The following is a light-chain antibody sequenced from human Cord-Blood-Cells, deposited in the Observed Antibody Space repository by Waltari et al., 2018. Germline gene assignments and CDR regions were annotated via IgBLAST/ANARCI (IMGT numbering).Light chain of an antibody. V-gene: IGLV2-8*01. CDR2: EVS. J-gene: IGLJ2*01. CDR1: SSDVGGYNY. Sequence: QSALTQPPSASGSPGQSVTISCTGTSSDVGGYNYVSWYQQHPGKAPKLMIYEVSKRPSGVPDRFSGSTSGNTASLTVSGLQAEDEAEYYCSSYAGSNNFVFGGGTKLTVL. CDR3: SSYAGSNNFV.